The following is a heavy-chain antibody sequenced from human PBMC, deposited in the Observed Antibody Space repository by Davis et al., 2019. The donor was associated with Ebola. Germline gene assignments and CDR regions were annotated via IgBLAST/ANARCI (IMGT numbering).Heavy chain of an antibody. CDR3: ARDAFSLSRYDTEDH. CDR2: ISPTSRYI. J-gene: IGHJ4*02. V-gene: IGHV3-21*06. Sequence: GESLKISCAASGFTFSSYTINWVRQAPGKGLEWISSISPTSRYIYQAVSLKGRFTISRDNAKNLLFLQMNSLRAEDTAVYYCARDAFSLSRYDTEDHWGQGTLVTVSS. CDR1: GFTFSSYT. D-gene: IGHD3-9*01.